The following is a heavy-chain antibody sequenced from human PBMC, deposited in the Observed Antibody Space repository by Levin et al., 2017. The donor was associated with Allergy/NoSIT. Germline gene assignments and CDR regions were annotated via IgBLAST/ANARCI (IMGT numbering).Heavy chain of an antibody. J-gene: IGHJ4*02. D-gene: IGHD4-17*01. CDR2: ISFNGRKN. CDR1: GFTFISYA. V-gene: IGHV3-30-3*01. CDR3: ARAHDYGDYLIPPYCDY. Sequence: PGGSLRLSCEASGFTFISYAMHWVRQAPGKGLEWVAVISFNGRKNYYADSVKGRFTISRDNSENTLYLQMNNLRTEDTAKYYCARAHDYGDYLIPPYCDYWGQGTLVTVSS.